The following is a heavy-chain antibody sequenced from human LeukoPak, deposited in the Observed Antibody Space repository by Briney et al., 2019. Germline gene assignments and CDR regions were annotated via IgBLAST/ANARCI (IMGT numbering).Heavy chain of an antibody. J-gene: IGHJ6*04. CDR3: AELGITMIGGV. CDR1: GFTFSSYS. CDR2: ISSSSSYI. D-gene: IGHD3-10*02. Sequence: PGGSLRLSCAASGFTFSSYSMNWVRQAPGKGLEWVSSISSSSSYIYYADSVKGRFTISRNNAKNSLYLQMNSLRAEDTAVYYCAELGITMIGGVWGKGTTVTISS. V-gene: IGHV3-21*01.